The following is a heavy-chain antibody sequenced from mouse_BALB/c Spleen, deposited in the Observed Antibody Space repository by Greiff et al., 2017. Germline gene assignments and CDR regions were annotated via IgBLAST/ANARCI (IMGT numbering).Heavy chain of an antibody. Sequence: QVQLQQSGPELVKPGASVKISCKASGYAFSSSWMNWVKQRPGQGLEWIGRIYPGDGDTNYNGKFKGKATLTADKSSSTAYMQLSSLTSVDSAVYFCARSGYRYDGGYAMDYWGQGTSVTVSS. CDR3: ARSGYRYDGGYAMDY. CDR2: IYPGDGDT. V-gene: IGHV1-82*01. D-gene: IGHD2-14*01. CDR1: GYAFSSSW. J-gene: IGHJ4*01.